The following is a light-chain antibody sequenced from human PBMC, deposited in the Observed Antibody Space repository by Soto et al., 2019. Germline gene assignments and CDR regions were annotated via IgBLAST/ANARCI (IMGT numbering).Light chain of an antibody. J-gene: IGKJ2*01. CDR3: QQYGSSLGYT. CDR2: GAS. V-gene: IGKV3-20*01. CDR1: QSVSSSY. Sequence: EIVLTQSPGTLSLSPGERATLSCRARQSVSSSYLVWYQQKPGQAPRLLIYGASSRATGIPDRFSGSGSGTDFTTTTSRLEPQDFAVYYCQQYGSSLGYTFGQGTTLEIK.